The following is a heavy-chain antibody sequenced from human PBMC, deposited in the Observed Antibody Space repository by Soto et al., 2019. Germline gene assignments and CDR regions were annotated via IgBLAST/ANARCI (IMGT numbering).Heavy chain of an antibody. CDR2: IIPIFGTA. CDR1: GGTFSSYA. J-gene: IGHJ6*02. Sequence: GASVKVSCKASGGTFSSYAISWVRQAPGQGLEWMGGIIPIFGTANYAQKFQGRVTITADESTSTAYMELSSLRSEDTAVYYCARVTRDYYYGMDVWGQGTTVTVSS. CDR3: ARVTRDYYYGMDV. V-gene: IGHV1-69*13.